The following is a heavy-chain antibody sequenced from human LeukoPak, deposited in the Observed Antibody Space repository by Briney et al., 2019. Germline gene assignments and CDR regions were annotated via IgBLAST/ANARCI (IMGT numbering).Heavy chain of an antibody. Sequence: GGSLRLSCAASGFAFSSYAMHWVRQAPGKGLEWVAVISYDGSNKYYADSVKGRFTISRDNSKNTLYLQMNSLRAEDTAVYYCARETPLEEYYFDYWGQGTLVTVSS. D-gene: IGHD3-10*01. J-gene: IGHJ4*02. CDR1: GFAFSSYA. CDR2: ISYDGSNK. V-gene: IGHV3-30-3*01. CDR3: ARETPLEEYYFDY.